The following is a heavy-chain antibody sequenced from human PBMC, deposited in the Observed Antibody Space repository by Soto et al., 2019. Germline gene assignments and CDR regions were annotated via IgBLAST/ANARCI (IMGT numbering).Heavy chain of an antibody. CDR2: FDPEDGET. J-gene: IGHJ6*02. V-gene: IGHV1-24*01. D-gene: IGHD1-26*01. Sequence: ASVKVSCKVSGYTLTELSMHWVRQAPGKGLEWMGGFDPEDGETIYAQKFQGRVTMTEDTSTDTAYMELSSLRSEDTAVYYCATAGELLGYYYYGMEVWGQGTTVTVSS. CDR3: ATAGELLGYYYYGMEV. CDR1: GYTLTELS.